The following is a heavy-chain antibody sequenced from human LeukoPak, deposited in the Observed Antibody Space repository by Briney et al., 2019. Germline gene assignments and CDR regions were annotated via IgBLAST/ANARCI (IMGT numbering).Heavy chain of an antibody. J-gene: IGHJ1*01. D-gene: IGHD2-21*01. CDR3: AMLGVIPD. Sequence: SVKVSCKASAGTFTKYVICWVREAPGQGLEWMGRFIPVHDTANYAHKFQGRVILTAVKSTSTAYMELTSLRSEDTAVYYCAMLGVIPDWGQGTLITVSS. CDR1: AGTFTKYV. CDR2: FIPVHDTA. V-gene: IGHV1-69*10.